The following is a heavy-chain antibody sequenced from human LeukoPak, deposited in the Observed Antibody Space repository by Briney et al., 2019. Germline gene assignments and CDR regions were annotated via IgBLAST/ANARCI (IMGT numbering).Heavy chain of an antibody. CDR2: ISNGGSTT. D-gene: IGHD5-12*01. J-gene: IGHJ4*02. CDR3: ARDPGSGYEEHFDY. CDR1: GFTFSSYE. Sequence: PGGSLRLSCAASGFTFSSYEMNWFRQAPGKGLEWVAYISNGGSTTYYADSVKGRFTISRDNAKDSLYLQMNSLRAEDTAVYYCARDPGSGYEEHFDYWGQGTLVTVSS. V-gene: IGHV3-48*03.